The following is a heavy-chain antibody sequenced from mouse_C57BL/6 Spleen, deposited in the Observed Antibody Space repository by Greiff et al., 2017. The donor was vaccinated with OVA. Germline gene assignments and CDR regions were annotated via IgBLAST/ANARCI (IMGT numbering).Heavy chain of an antibody. V-gene: IGHV14-1*01. CDR3: TTEGLRRSLKYYSMDY. J-gene: IGHJ4*01. CDR2: IDPEDGDT. D-gene: IGHD2-4*01. Sequence: VQLKESGAELVRPGASVKLSCTASGFNIKDYYMHWVKQRPEQGLEWIGRIDPEDGDTDYDPKFQGKATMTADTSSNTAYLQISSLTSEDTAVYYCTTEGLRRSLKYYSMDYWGQGTSVTVSS. CDR1: GFNIKDYY.